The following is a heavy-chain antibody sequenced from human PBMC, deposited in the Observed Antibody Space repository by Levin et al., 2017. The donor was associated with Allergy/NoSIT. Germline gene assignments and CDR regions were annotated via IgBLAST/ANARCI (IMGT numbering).Heavy chain of an antibody. CDR2: MNPNSGNT. D-gene: IGHD3-3*01. CDR1: GYTFTSYD. Sequence: GASVKVSCKASGYTFTSYDINWVRQATGQGLEWMGWMNPNSGNTGYAQKFQGRVTMTRNTSISTAYMELSSLRSEDTAVYYCARGGKYYDFWSTGEVFYYYGMDVWGQGTTVTVSS. CDR3: ARGGKYYDFWSTGEVFYYYGMDV. J-gene: IGHJ6*02. V-gene: IGHV1-8*01.